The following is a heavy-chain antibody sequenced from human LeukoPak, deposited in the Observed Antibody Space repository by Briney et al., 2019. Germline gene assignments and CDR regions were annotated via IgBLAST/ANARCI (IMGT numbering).Heavy chain of an antibody. Sequence: PGGSLRLSCAASGFTFSSYAMHWVRQAPGKGLEWVAVISYDGSNKYYADSVKGRFTISRDNSKNTLYLQMNSLRAEDTAVYYCARYLTVWSSGSLRYYYGMDVWGQGTTVTVSS. J-gene: IGHJ6*02. V-gene: IGHV3-30*04. CDR3: ARYLTVWSSGSLRYYYGMDV. D-gene: IGHD6-19*01. CDR2: ISYDGSNK. CDR1: GFTFSSYA.